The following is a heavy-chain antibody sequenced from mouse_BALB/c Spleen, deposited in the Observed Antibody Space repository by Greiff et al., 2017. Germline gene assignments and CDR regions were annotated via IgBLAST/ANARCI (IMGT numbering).Heavy chain of an antibody. J-gene: IGHJ3*01. CDR2: ISYDGSN. CDR3: ARGELGRAY. CDR1: GYSITSGYY. V-gene: IGHV3-6*02. Sequence: ESGPGLVKPSQSLSLTCSVTGYSITSGYYWNWIRQFPGNKLEWMGYISYDGSNNYNPSLKNRISITRDTSKNQFFLKLNSVTTEDTATYYCARGELGRAYWGQGTLVTVSA. D-gene: IGHD4-1*01.